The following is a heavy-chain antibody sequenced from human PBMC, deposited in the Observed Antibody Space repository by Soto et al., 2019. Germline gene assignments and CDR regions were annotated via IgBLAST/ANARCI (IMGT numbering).Heavy chain of an antibody. CDR2: ISYSGST. D-gene: IGHD4-17*01. Sequence: QLQLQESGPGLVKSSETLFLTCTVSGGSISSGSYYWGWIRQPPGKGLEWIGSISYSGSTYYNPSLKSRVTIAVDTSQNQFYLKLSSVTATDTAVYYCARPGATVTTRAAFDIWGQGTLVTVSS. CDR3: ARPGATVTTRAAFDI. V-gene: IGHV4-39*01. CDR1: GGSISSGSYY. J-gene: IGHJ3*02.